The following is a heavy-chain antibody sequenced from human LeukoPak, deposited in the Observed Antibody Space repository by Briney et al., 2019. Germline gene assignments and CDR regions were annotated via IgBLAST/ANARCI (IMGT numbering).Heavy chain of an antibody. CDR1: GYIFAGYY. Sequence: ASVKVSCKASGYIFAGYYIYWVRQAPGQGLQWMGWINPNSGGTNYAQKFQGRVTMTRDTSISTAYMELSSLRSDDTAVYYCARTVYYDSSGSHDCWGQGTLVTVSS. CDR2: INPNSGGT. D-gene: IGHD3-22*01. CDR3: ARTVYYDSSGSHDC. V-gene: IGHV1-2*02. J-gene: IGHJ4*02.